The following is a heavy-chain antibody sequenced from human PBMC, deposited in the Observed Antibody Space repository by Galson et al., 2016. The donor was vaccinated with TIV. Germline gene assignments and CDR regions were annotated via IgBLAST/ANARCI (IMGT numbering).Heavy chain of an antibody. CDR1: GFTFSIYV. V-gene: IGHV3-30*03. J-gene: IGHJ4*02. CDR2: ISHDGEKK. Sequence: SLRLSCAASGFTFSIYVMHWVRQAPGKGLEWVEVISHDGEKKFYADSVRGRVTISRDDSKNKVYLQMNNLRAEDTAVYYCARWNDHGDRSYDYWGQGTLVTVSS. CDR3: ARWNDHGDRSYDY. D-gene: IGHD4-17*01.